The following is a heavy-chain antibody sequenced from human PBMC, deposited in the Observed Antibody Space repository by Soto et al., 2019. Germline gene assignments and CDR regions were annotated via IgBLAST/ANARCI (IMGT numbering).Heavy chain of an antibody. CDR1: GGTFSSYA. Sequence: ASVKVSCKASGGTFSSYAISWVRQAPGQGLEWMGGIIPIFGTANYAQKFQGRVKITADESTGTAYMELSSLRSEDTAVYYCARADDQVRGVITYYYYYYGMDVWGQGTTVTVSS. CDR3: ARADDQVRGVITYYYYYYGMDV. V-gene: IGHV1-69*13. J-gene: IGHJ6*02. D-gene: IGHD3-10*01. CDR2: IIPIFGTA.